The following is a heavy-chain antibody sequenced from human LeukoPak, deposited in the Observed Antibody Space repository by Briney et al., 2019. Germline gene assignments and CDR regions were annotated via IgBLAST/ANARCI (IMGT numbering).Heavy chain of an antibody. CDR3: AREPQFSLIYDAFDI. V-gene: IGHV4-61*02. CDR1: GGSISSGSYY. CDR2: IYTSRST. D-gene: IGHD2/OR15-2a*01. J-gene: IGHJ3*02. Sequence: PSQTLSLTCTVSGGSISSGSYYWSWIRQPAGKGLAWIGRIYTSRSTNYNPSLKSRVTISVDTSKNQFSLKLSSVTAADTAVYYCAREPQFSLIYDAFDIWGQGTMVTVSS.